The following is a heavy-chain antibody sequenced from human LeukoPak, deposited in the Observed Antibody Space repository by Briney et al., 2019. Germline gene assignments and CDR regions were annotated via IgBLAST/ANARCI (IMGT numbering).Heavy chain of an antibody. D-gene: IGHD5-12*01. CDR2: ISWNSGSI. V-gene: IGHV3-9*01. Sequence: GRSLRLSCAASGFTFDDYAMHWVRQAPGKGLEWVSGISWNSGSIGYADSVKGRFTISRDNAKNSLYLQMNSLRAEDTALYYCAKDLGHRRGNSGYGGDAFDIWGQGTMVTVSS. CDR1: GFTFDDYA. J-gene: IGHJ3*02. CDR3: AKDLGHRRGNSGYGGDAFDI.